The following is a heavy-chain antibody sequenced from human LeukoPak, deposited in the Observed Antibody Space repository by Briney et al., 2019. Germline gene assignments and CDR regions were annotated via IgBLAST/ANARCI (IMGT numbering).Heavy chain of an antibody. D-gene: IGHD2-15*01. CDR1: GGSFSGYY. CDR2: INHSGST. CDR3: ARDLPGGSPAEWFDP. V-gene: IGHV4-34*01. J-gene: IGHJ5*02. Sequence: SETLSLTCAVYGGSFSGYYWSWIRQPPGKGLEWIGEINHSGSTNYNPSLKSRVTISVDTSKNQFSLKLSSVTAADTAVYYCARDLPGGSPAEWFDPWGQGTLVTVSS.